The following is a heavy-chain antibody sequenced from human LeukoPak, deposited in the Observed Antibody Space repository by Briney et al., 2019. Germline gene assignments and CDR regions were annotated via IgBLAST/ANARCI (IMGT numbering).Heavy chain of an antibody. CDR3: ARDLSSGIWFGELQPHWYFDL. V-gene: IGHV4-31*03. CDR1: GGSISSGGYY. J-gene: IGHJ2*01. D-gene: IGHD3-10*01. CDR2: IYYSGST. Sequence: SEALSLTCTVSGGSISSGGYYWSWIRQHPGKGLEWIGYIYYSGSTYYNPSLKSRVTISVDTSKNQFSLKLSSVTAADTAVYYCARDLSSGIWFGELQPHWYFDLWGRGTLVTVSS.